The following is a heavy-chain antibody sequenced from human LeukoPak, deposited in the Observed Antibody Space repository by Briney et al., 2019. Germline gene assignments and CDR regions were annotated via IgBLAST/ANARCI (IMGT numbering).Heavy chain of an antibody. Sequence: SETLSLTCTVSGGSISSYYWSWIRQPPRKGLEWIGYIYYSGSTNYNPSLKSRVTISVDTSKNQFSLKLSSVTAADTAVYYCASGLTGDIVDYWGQGTLVTVSS. V-gene: IGHV4-59*01. D-gene: IGHD7-27*01. CDR3: ASGLTGDIVDY. J-gene: IGHJ4*02. CDR2: IYYSGST. CDR1: GGSISSYY.